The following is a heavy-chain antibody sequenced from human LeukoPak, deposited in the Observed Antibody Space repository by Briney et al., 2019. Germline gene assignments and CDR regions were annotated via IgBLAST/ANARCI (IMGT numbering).Heavy chain of an antibody. CDR3: AIAGRTPFDAFEF. CDR1: GGSIRRYY. J-gene: IGHJ3*01. Sequence: SETLSLTCTVSGGSIRRYYRSWIRQPAGKGLEWIGRIYASGSTDYNPSLKSRVTMSVDTSKNQFSLKLTSVTAADTAVYYCAIAGRTPFDAFEFWGQGTLVTVSS. V-gene: IGHV4-4*07. D-gene: IGHD1-14*01. CDR2: IYASGST.